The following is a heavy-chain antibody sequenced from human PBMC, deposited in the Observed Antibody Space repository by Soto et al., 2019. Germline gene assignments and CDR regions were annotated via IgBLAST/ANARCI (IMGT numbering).Heavy chain of an antibody. CDR2: IYYSGST. CDR1: GGSISSYY. CDR3: ARDRPRDIVVVPAAGDAFDI. V-gene: IGHV4-30-4*01. D-gene: IGHD2-2*01. Sequence: PSETLSLTCTVSGGSISSYYWSWIRQPPGKGLEWIGYIYYSGSTYYNPSLKSRVTISVDTSKNQFSLKLSPVTAADTAVYYCARDRPRDIVVVPAAGDAFDIWGQGTMVTVSS. J-gene: IGHJ3*02.